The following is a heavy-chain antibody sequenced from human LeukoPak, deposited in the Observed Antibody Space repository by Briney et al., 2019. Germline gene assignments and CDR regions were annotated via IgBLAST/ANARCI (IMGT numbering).Heavy chain of an antibody. Sequence: PGGSLRLSCAASGFTFSDYYMSWIRQAPGKGLEWVSYITSSGSTIYYADSVKGRFTISRDNAKNSLYLQMYSLRAEDTAVYYCAGRNAYNSAYWGQGTLVTVSS. J-gene: IGHJ4*02. CDR3: AGRNAYNSAY. D-gene: IGHD5-24*01. CDR2: ITSSGSTI. V-gene: IGHV3-11*01. CDR1: GFTFSDYY.